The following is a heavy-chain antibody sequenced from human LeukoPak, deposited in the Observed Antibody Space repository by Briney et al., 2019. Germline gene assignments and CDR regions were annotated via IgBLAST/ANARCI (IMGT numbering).Heavy chain of an antibody. CDR3: ARDFGRYYDSSGRYYYYGMDV. D-gene: IGHD3-22*01. V-gene: IGHV1-69*13. J-gene: IGHJ6*02. CDR1: GGTFSSYA. Sequence: GASVKVSSKASGGTFSSYAISWVRQAPGQGLEWMGGIIPIFGTANYAQKFQGRVTITADESTSTAYMELSSLRSEDTAVYYCARDFGRYYDSSGRYYYYGMDVWGQGTTVTVSS. CDR2: IIPIFGTA.